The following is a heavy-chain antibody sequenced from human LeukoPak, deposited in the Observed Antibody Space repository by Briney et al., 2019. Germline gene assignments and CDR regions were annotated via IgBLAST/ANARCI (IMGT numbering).Heavy chain of an antibody. CDR2: TYYRSKLYN. V-gene: IGHV6-1*01. CDR3: ARDGREYSSPC. J-gene: IGHJ4*02. CDR1: GDIFSSNSAT. D-gene: IGHD6-13*01. Sequence: SQTLSLTCALSGDIFSSNSATWNWSRQSPSRGLDWLGRTYYRSKLYNDYAVSAKSRITINADTSKNQFSLQLNSVTPEDTAVYYCARDGREYSSPCWGQGTLVTVSS.